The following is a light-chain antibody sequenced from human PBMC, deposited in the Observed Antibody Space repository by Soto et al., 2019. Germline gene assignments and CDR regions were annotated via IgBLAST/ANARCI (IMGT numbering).Light chain of an antibody. Sequence: QSVLTQPPSASGTHGQRVTISCSGSGSNIGSNTVNWYQQLPGTAPKLLIYSNNQRPSGVPDRFSGSKSGTSASLAISGLQSEDEADYYCAAWDDSLNAWVFGGGTKLTVL. V-gene: IGLV1-44*01. CDR3: AAWDDSLNAWV. CDR2: SNN. J-gene: IGLJ3*02. CDR1: GSNIGSNT.